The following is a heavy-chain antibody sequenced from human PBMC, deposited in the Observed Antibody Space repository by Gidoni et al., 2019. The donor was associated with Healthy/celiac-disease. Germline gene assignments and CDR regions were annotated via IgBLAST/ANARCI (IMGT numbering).Heavy chain of an antibody. CDR1: GFTFSSYS. D-gene: IGHD3-3*01. Sequence: EVQLVESGGGLVKPGGSLRLSCAASGFTFSSYSMNWVRQAPGKGLEWVSSISSSSSYIYYADSVKGRFTISRDNAKNSLYLQMNSLRAEDTAVYYCARDGGESLRFLEWLPQGGWFDPWGQGTLVTVSS. CDR2: ISSSSSYI. CDR3: ARDGGESLRFLEWLPQGGWFDP. J-gene: IGHJ5*02. V-gene: IGHV3-21*01.